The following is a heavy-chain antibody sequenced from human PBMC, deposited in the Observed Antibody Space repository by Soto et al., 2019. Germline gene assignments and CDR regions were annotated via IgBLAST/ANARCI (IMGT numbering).Heavy chain of an antibody. J-gene: IGHJ5*02. CDR1: GYTFFTYD. CDR2: ISTYSGDT. Sequence: ASVKVSCKASGYTFFTYDISWVRQAPGQGLEWMGWISTYSGDTKYAQKFQGRVTMTTDTSTTTAYLELRSLRSDDTAVYYCARHHGPTTSENWFDPWGQGTLVTVSP. CDR3: ARHHGPTTSENWFDP. D-gene: IGHD5-12*01. V-gene: IGHV1-18*01.